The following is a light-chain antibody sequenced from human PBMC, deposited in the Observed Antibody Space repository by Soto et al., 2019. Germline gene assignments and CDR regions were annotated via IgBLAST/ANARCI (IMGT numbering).Light chain of an antibody. J-gene: IGKJ5*01. V-gene: IGKV3-11*01. CDR2: GAY. Sequence: FVLTQSPGTLSLSPGESTTLSCRASQSISRYLAWYQQKPGQGPRLLIYGAYSRATGTQDRFSGSGSGTDFTLTIRSLEPEDFAVYYCKQYNNWPRTVGQGTRLEI. CDR1: QSISRY. CDR3: KQYNNWPRT.